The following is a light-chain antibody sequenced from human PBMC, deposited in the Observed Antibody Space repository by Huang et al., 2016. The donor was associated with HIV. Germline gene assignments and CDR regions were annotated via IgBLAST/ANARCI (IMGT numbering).Light chain of an antibody. V-gene: IGKV1-9*01. CDR1: QDSTRF. CDR2: GAS. CDR3: QQLKSYPLS. J-gene: IGKJ4*01. Sequence: IQLTQSPSSLSASVGDRVTITCRASQDSTRFLAWYQQKPGEAPKRLIFGASTLESGVPARFSGSGSGTDFTLTISSLQPEDFATYYCQQLKSYPLSFGGGTKVEIK.